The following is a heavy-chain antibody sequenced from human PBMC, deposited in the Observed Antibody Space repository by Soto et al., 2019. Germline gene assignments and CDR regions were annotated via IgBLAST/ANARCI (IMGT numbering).Heavy chain of an antibody. CDR3: ARVNGYGDYILSQYYFDS. CDR2: IYYSGST. V-gene: IGHV4-31*03. Sequence: QLQLQESGPGLVKPSQTLSLTCTVSGGSISSGGHYWSWIRQHPGKGLECIGYIYYSGSTYYNPSLMSRVTISVDTSKNQFSLNLSSVTAADTAVYYGARVNGYGDYILSQYYFDSWGQGTLVTVSS. J-gene: IGHJ4*02. CDR1: GGSISSGGHY. D-gene: IGHD4-17*01.